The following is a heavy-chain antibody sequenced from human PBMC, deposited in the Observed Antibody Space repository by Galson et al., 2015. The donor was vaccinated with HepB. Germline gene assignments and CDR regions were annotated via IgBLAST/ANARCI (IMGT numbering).Heavy chain of an antibody. D-gene: IGHD2-2*01. CDR3: ARVLGYCSSTGCPEGYMDV. CDR2: ISSSSSYI. J-gene: IGHJ6*03. V-gene: IGHV3-21*01. Sequence: SLRLSCAASGFTFSSYSMNWVRQAPGKGLEWVSSISSSSSYIYYADSVKGRFTISRDNAKNSLYLQMNSLRAEDTAVYYCARVLGYCSSTGCPEGYMDVWGKGTTVTVSS. CDR1: GFTFSSYS.